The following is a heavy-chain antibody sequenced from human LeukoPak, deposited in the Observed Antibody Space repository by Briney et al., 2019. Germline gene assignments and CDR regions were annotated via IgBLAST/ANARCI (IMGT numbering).Heavy chain of an antibody. V-gene: IGHV4-39*01. CDR3: ARQAMYYYDSSGYYYVRSPFDY. D-gene: IGHD3-22*01. Sequence: ASETLSLTCTVSGGSISSSGYYWGWIRQPPGKGLEWIGSIYYSGSTYYNPSLKSRVTISVYTSKNQFSLKLSSVTAADTAVYYCARQAMYYYDSSGYYYVRSPFDYWGQGTLVTVSS. J-gene: IGHJ4*02. CDR2: IYYSGST. CDR1: GGSISSSGYY.